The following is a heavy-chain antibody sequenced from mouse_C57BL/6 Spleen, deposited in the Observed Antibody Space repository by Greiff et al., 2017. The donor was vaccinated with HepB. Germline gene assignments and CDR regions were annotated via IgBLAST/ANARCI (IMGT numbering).Heavy chain of an antibody. CDR1: GYTFTSYW. Sequence: QVQLQQPGAELVMPGASVKLSCKASGYTFTSYWMHWVKQRPGQGLEWIGEIDPSDSYTNYNQKFKGKSTLTVDKSSSTAYMQISSLTSEDSAVYYCARFFYYGSSYGYFDYWGQGTTLTVSS. CDR2: IDPSDSYT. CDR3: ARFFYYGSSYGYFDY. J-gene: IGHJ2*01. D-gene: IGHD1-1*01. V-gene: IGHV1-69*01.